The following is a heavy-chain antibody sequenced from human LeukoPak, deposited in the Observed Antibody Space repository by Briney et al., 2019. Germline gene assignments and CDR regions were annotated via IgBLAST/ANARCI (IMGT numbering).Heavy chain of an antibody. D-gene: IGHD6-25*01. V-gene: IGHV4-38-2*02. CDR3: VRVRYGAIGGGYDH. CDR1: GSSISSGDL. Sequence: PSETLSLTCTVSGSSISSGDLWGWIRQPPGKGLEWIGTIYRSGTTYYNPSLRSRLSISLDTPKNQFSLRLSSVTATDTAIYYCVRVRYGAIGGGYDHWGQGTLVTVSS. CDR2: IYRSGTT. J-gene: IGHJ4*02.